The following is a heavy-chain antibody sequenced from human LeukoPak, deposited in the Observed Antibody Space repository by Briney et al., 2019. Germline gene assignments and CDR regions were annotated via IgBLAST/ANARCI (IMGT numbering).Heavy chain of an antibody. J-gene: IGHJ5*02. V-gene: IGHV3-23*01. Sequence: GGSLRLSCAASGFTFRSYAMSWVRQGPGKGPEWVSGISDDSFSRYYTESLEGRFTISRDNSYNSLSLQMNSLRAEDTAVYYCARSSHGFSWGQGTLVTVSS. CDR2: ISDDSFSR. CDR1: GFTFRSYA. CDR3: ARSSHGFS. D-gene: IGHD3-10*01.